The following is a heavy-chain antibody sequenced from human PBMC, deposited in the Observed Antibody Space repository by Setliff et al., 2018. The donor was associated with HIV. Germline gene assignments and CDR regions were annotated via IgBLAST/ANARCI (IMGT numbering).Heavy chain of an antibody. V-gene: IGHV3-66*01. CDR2: IDTSGST. CDR3: ATDYYGSSFDY. Sequence: PGGSLRLSCAASGFTLSDYYMSWIRQAPGKGLEWVSYIDTSGSTYYADSVKGRFTISRDNSKNTLYLQMNSLRAEDTAVYYCATDYYGSSFDYWGQGTLVTVSS. D-gene: IGHD3-10*01. J-gene: IGHJ4*02. CDR1: GFTLSDYY.